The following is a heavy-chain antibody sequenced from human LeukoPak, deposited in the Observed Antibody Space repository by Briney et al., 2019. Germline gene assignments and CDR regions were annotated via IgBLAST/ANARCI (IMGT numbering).Heavy chain of an antibody. Sequence: GGSLRLSCAVSGFTVSTKYMSWVRQAPGKGLEWVSVIYSGGSTCYADSVKGRFTISRDNSKNTLYLQMNSLRAEDTAVYYCARDFGAYPEFDPWGQGTLVTVSS. D-gene: IGHD3-10*01. CDR1: GFTVSTKY. J-gene: IGHJ5*02. V-gene: IGHV3-66*01. CDR2: IYSGGST. CDR3: ARDFGAYPEFDP.